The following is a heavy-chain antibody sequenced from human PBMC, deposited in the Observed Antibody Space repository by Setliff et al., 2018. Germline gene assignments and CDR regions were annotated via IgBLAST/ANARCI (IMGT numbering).Heavy chain of an antibody. J-gene: IGHJ4*02. Sequence: KASETLSLTSAVYGGSFSGYYWSWIRQPPGKGLEWIGEINHSGSTNYNPSLKRRVTISVDTSKNQFSLKLSSVTAADTAVYYCARTPDGFLGDGYNLNTLGYFDSWGQGTLVTVSS. D-gene: IGHD3-3*01. CDR2: INHSGST. V-gene: IGHV4-34*01. CDR1: GGSFSGYY. CDR3: ARTPDGFLGDGYNLNTLGYFDS.